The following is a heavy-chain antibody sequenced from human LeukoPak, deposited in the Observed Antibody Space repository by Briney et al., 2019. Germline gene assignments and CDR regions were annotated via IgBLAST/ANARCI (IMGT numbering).Heavy chain of an antibody. D-gene: IGHD3-16*01. V-gene: IGHV3-23*01. Sequence: GGSLRLSCAASGFTFSSYAMSWVRQAPVKGLEWVSAISGSGGSTYYADSVKGRFTISRDNSKNTLYLQMNSLRAEDTAVYYCANAEYVWGTFYYFDYWGQGTLVTVSS. CDR2: ISGSGGST. CDR3: ANAEYVWGTFYYFDY. J-gene: IGHJ4*02. CDR1: GFTFSSYA.